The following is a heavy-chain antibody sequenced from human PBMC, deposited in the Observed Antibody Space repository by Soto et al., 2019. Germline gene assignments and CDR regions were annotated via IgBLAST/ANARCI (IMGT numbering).Heavy chain of an antibody. CDR2: IYYSGST. Sequence: QVQLQESGPGLVKPSETLSLTCTISGGTISSWYWSWIRQPPGKGLEWIVYIYYSGSTNCNPSLKSRVTISVDTSKNPFSLNLSSVTAADTAVYYCARRYGSAIDYWGQGTLVTVSS. CDR1: GGTISSWY. CDR3: ARRYGSAIDY. J-gene: IGHJ4*02. D-gene: IGHD1-26*01. V-gene: IGHV4-59*08.